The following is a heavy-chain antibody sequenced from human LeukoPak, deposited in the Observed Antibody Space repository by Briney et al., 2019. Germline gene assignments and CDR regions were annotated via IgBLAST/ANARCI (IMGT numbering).Heavy chain of an antibody. Sequence: ASVKVSCEASGYTFTSHAIGWVRQAPGQGLEWMGGIIPIFGTAKYAQKFQGRVTITADESTSTAYMELSSLRSEDTAVYYCARDSSEFRSLIPHWGQGTLVTVSS. CDR2: IIPIFGTA. CDR1: GYTFTSHA. CDR3: ARDSSEFRSLIPH. V-gene: IGHV1-69*13. J-gene: IGHJ1*01. D-gene: IGHD2-21*01.